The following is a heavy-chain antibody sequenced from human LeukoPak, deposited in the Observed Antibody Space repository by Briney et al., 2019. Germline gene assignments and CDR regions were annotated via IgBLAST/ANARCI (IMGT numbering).Heavy chain of an antibody. D-gene: IGHD4-23*01. CDR3: ARRDGGNLFGSVDY. CDR2: INTNTGNP. CDR1: GYTFTDYA. Sequence: GASVKVSCKASGYTFTDYAINWVRQAPGQGLEWMGWINTNTGNPTYAQGFTGRFVFSLDTSVSTAYLQISSLKAEDTAVYYCARRDGGNLFGSVDYWGQGTLVTVSS. V-gene: IGHV7-4-1*02. J-gene: IGHJ4*02.